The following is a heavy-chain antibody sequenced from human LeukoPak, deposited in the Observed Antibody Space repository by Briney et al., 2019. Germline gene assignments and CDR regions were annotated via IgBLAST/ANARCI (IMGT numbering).Heavy chain of an antibody. V-gene: IGHV4-34*01. Sequence: SETLSLTCAVYGGSFSGYYWSWIRQPPGKGLEWIGEINHSGSTNYNPSLKSRVTISVDTSKNQFSLKLSSVTAADTAVYHCARLLPGSSRYFFDYWGQGTLVTVSS. CDR3: ARLLPGSSRYFFDY. D-gene: IGHD6-13*01. CDR1: GGSFSGYY. CDR2: INHSGST. J-gene: IGHJ4*02.